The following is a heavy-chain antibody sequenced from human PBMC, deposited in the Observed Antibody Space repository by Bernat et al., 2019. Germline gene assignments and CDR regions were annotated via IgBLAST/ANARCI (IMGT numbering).Heavy chain of an antibody. CDR1: GFTFSSYS. CDR2: ISSSGSTI. V-gene: IGHV3-48*01. CDR3: AGEDSSSWSVDY. Sequence: EVQLVESGGGLVQPGGSLRLSCAASGFTFSSYSMNWVRQAPGKGLEWVSYISSSGSTIYYADSVKGRFTISRDNAKNSLYLQMNSLRAEDTAVYYCAGEDSSSWSVDYWGQGTLVTVSS. J-gene: IGHJ4*02. D-gene: IGHD6-13*01.